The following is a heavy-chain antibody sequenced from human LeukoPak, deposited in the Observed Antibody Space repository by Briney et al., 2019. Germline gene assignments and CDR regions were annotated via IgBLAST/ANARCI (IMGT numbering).Heavy chain of an antibody. CDR1: GGSITSNY. J-gene: IGHJ4*02. CDR2: IHYSDTT. Sequence: ASQTLSLICSVSGGSITSNYWSWIRQPPGKGLEWLGYIHYSDTTNYNPSLRSRATILRDTSKDQLSLKLTSVTAADTAVYYCVRDYDDYTSGWYGNWGPGILVTVSS. V-gene: IGHV4-59*01. D-gene: IGHD6-19*01. CDR3: VRDYDDYTSGWYGN.